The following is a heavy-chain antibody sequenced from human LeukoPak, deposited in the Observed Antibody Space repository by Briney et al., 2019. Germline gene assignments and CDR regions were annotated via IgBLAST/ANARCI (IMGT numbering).Heavy chain of an antibody. V-gene: IGHV3-21*01. Sequence: GGSLRLSCAASGFTFSSYSMNWVRQAPWKGLEWVSSISSSSSYIYYADSVKGRFTISRDNAKNSLYLQMNSLRAEDTAVYYCARDPPLTTGTSGFDYWGQGTLVTVSS. J-gene: IGHJ4*02. D-gene: IGHD1-1*01. CDR2: ISSSSSYI. CDR3: ARDPPLTTGTSGFDY. CDR1: GFTFSSYS.